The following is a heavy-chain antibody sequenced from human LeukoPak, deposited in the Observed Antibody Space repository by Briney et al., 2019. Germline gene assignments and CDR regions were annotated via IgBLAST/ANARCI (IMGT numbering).Heavy chain of an antibody. CDR3: ARPNYCSSTSCYPWFDP. J-gene: IGHJ5*02. CDR1: GYSISSGYY. V-gene: IGHV4-38-2*01. D-gene: IGHD2-2*01. CDR2: IYHSGST. Sequence: SETVSLTCAVSGYSISSGYYWGWIRQPPGKGLEWIGSIYHSGSTYYNPSLKSRVTISVDTSKNQFSLKLSSVTAADTAVYYCARPNYCSSTSCYPWFDPWGQGTLVTVSS.